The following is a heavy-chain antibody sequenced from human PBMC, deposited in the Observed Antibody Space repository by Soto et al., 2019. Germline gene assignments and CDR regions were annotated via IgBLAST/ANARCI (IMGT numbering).Heavy chain of an antibody. Sequence: PGGSLRLSCAASGFRFSDHYMTWIRQAPGKGLEWVSKISGDGTTIYYADSVKGRVTMTTDTSISTGYMELSGLKSDDTAVYYCVTGDHLVRWGQGTRVTVSS. V-gene: IGHV3-11*01. CDR3: VTGDHLVR. CDR2: ISGDGTTI. CDR1: GFRFSDHY. D-gene: IGHD6-6*01. J-gene: IGHJ4*02.